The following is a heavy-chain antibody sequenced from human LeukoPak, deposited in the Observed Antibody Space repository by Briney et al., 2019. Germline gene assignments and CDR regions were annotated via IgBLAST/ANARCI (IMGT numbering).Heavy chain of an antibody. J-gene: IGHJ3*02. D-gene: IGHD5-24*01. V-gene: IGHV1-46*01. Sequence: ASVKVSCKASGYTFTGYYMNWVRQAPGQGLEWMGIIGGSTNYAQKFQGRVTMTRDTSTSTVYMELSSLRSEDTAVYYCARVRDGYNDAYDIWGQGTMVTVHS. CDR2: IGGST. CDR1: GYTFTGYY. CDR3: ARVRDGYNDAYDI.